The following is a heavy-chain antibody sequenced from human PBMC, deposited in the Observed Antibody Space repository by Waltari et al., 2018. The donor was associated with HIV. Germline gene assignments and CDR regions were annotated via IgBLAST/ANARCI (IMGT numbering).Heavy chain of an antibody. J-gene: IGHJ6*02. CDR1: GFIFSNSG. D-gene: IGHD6-13*01. Sequence: EVQVLECGGALVQPGGSLRLACAAAGFIFSNSGMSCVGQAPGKGLEWVSTISGSGGSTYYADSVKGRFTVSRDNSKNTLYLQMNSLRAEDTAVYFCVKEHQYSHSWYSYYGMDVWGQGTTVTVSS. V-gene: IGHV3-23*01. CDR2: ISGSGGST. CDR3: VKEHQYSHSWYSYYGMDV.